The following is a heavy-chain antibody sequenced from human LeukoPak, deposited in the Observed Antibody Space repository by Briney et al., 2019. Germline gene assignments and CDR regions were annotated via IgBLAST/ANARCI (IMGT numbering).Heavy chain of an antibody. V-gene: IGHV1-69*13. CDR1: GGTFIRHT. CDR3: ARDSSEFRSLLFH. D-gene: IGHD1-14*01. Sequence: GASVKVSCKASGGTFIRHTISWVRQSPGQGLEWMGGITPMFGTSNYAQKFRGGVTITADESTSTAYVELSSLRSEDTAVYYCARDSSEFRSLLFHWGQGTLVTVSS. J-gene: IGHJ1*01. CDR2: ITPMFGTS.